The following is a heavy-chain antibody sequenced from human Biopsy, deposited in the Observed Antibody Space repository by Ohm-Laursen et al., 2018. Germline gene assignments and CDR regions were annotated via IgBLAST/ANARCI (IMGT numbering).Heavy chain of an antibody. CDR1: NGSIRNYY. J-gene: IGHJ3*02. CDR2: ISAAGYT. CDR3: ARHIGSSWEWAFDI. Sequence: SDTLSLTCTVSNGSIRNYYWSWIRQPPGKGLEWIGFISAAGYTSYIPSLKSRVTISVGTSRRPSSLKMRSVTAADTAVYYCARHIGSSWEWAFDIWGRGTMVTVSS. V-gene: IGHV4-4*08. D-gene: IGHD6-13*01.